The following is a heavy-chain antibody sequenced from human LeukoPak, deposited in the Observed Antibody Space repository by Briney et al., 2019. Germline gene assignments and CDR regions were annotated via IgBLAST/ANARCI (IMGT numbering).Heavy chain of an antibody. D-gene: IGHD4-23*01. J-gene: IGHJ4*02. Sequence: GGSLRLSCAASGFTFNNFYMNWVRQAPGKGLEWVSSISSSSSYIYYADSVKGRFTISRDNAKNSLYLRMNSLRDEDTAVYYCAREDGGKIDYWGQGTLVTVSS. CDR3: AREDGGKIDY. CDR1: GFTFNNFY. V-gene: IGHV3-21*01. CDR2: ISSSSSYI.